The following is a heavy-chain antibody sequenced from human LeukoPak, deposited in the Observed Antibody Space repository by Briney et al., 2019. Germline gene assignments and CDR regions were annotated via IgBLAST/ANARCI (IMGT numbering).Heavy chain of an antibody. CDR2: ISSSSSTI. CDR1: GLTFSSYS. D-gene: IGHD3-10*01. J-gene: IGHJ4*02. Sequence: GGSLRLSCAASGLTFSSYSMNWVRQAPGKGLEWVSYISSSSSTIYYADSVKGRFTISRDNAKNSLYLQMNSLRAEDTAVYYCATEREITMVRGVIVYWGQGTLVTVSS. CDR3: ATEREITMVRGVIVY. V-gene: IGHV3-48*01.